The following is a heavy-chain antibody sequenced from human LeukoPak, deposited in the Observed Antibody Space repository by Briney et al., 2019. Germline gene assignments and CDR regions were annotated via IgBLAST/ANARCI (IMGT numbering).Heavy chain of an antibody. D-gene: IGHD3-22*01. CDR1: GGTFSSYA. CDR3: ATHMADSDYYDSSGYYYWFDP. CDR2: IIPIFGTA. V-gene: IGHV1-69*05. J-gene: IGHJ5*02. Sequence: ASVKVSCKASGGTFSSYAISWVRQAPGQGLEWMGGIIPIFGTANYAQKFQGRVTITTDESTSTAYMELSSLRSEDTAVYYCATHMADSDYYDSSGYYYWFDPWSQGTLVTVSS.